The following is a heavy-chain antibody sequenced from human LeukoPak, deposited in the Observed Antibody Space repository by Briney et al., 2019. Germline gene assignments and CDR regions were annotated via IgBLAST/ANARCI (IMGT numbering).Heavy chain of an antibody. V-gene: IGHV4-59*08. CDR3: ARHYYGSGSSPMDV. CDR1: GGSISSYS. D-gene: IGHD3-10*01. Sequence: SETLSLTCTVSGGSISSYSWSWIRQPPGKGLEWIGYIYDSGSTNYNPSLKSRVTISLDTSKKQFSLKLTSVTATDTAVFYCARHYYGSGSSPMDVWGQGTTVTFSS. CDR2: IYDSGST. J-gene: IGHJ6*02.